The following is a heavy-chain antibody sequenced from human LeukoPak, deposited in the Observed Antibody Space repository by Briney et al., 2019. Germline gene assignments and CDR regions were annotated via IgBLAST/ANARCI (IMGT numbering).Heavy chain of an antibody. D-gene: IGHD3-10*01. CDR1: GFTFSSYG. J-gene: IGHJ4*02. V-gene: IGHV3-30*02. CDR3: AKGWFGESPGEYFDY. Sequence: GGSLRLSRAASGFTFSSYGMHWVRQAPGKGLEWVAFIRYDGSNKYYADSVKGRFTISRDNSKNTLYLQMNSLRAEDTAVYYCAKGWFGESPGEYFDYWGQGTLVTVSS. CDR2: IRYDGSNK.